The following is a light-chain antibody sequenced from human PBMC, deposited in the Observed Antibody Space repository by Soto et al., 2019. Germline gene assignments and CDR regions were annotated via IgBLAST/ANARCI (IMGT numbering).Light chain of an antibody. V-gene: IGKV3-20*01. CDR3: QQYGSLSWT. Sequence: EIVLTQSPGTLSLSPGERATLSCRASQNVDTNYLAWYQQKPGQAPRIIIFGAAGRATGIPDSFSGSGSGTDFTLTISRMEPEDFAVYYCQQYGSLSWTFGQGTKVDIK. CDR1: QNVDTNY. J-gene: IGKJ1*01. CDR2: GAA.